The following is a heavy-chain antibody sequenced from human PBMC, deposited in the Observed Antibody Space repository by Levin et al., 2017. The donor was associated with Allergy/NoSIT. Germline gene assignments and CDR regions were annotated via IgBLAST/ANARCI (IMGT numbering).Heavy chain of an antibody. V-gene: IGHV1-8*01. CDR3: ARFKGGYGWRFDY. CDR2: MNPNSGNT. CDR1: GYTFTSYD. Sequence: GESLKISCKASGYTFTSYDINWVRQATGQGLEWMGWMNPNSGNTGYAQKFQGRVTMTRNTSISTAYMELSSLRSEDTAVYYCARFKGGYGWRFDYWGQGTLVTVSS. D-gene: IGHD3-22*01. J-gene: IGHJ4*02.